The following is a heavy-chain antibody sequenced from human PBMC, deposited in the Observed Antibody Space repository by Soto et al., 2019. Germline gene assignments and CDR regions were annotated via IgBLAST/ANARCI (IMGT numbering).Heavy chain of an antibody. V-gene: IGHV3-30-3*01. CDR2: ISYDGSNK. J-gene: IGHJ3*02. Sequence: GGSLRLSCAASGFTFSSYAMHWVRQAPGKGLEWVAVISYDGSNKYYADSVKGRFTISRGNSKNTLYLQMNSLRAEDTAVYYCARESYGDPDAFDIWGQGTMATVSS. CDR1: GFTFSSYA. D-gene: IGHD4-17*01. CDR3: ARESYGDPDAFDI.